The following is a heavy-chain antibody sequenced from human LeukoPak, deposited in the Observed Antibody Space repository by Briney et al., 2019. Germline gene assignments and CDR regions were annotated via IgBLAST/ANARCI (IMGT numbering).Heavy chain of an antibody. V-gene: IGHV1-8*01. J-gene: IGHJ4*02. CDR1: GYTFTSYD. CDR2: MNPNSGNT. D-gene: IGHD3-16*01. Sequence: GASVKVSCKASGYTFTSYDINWVRQATGQGLEWMGWMNPNSGNTGYAQKFQGRVTMTRNTSISTAYMELSSLRSEDTAVYYCERGGSGIMITFGGVDYWGQGTLVTVSS. CDR3: ERGGSGIMITFGGVDY.